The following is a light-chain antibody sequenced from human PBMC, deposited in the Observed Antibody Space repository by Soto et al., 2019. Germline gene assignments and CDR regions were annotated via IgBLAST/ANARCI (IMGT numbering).Light chain of an antibody. V-gene: IGKV3-15*01. CDR3: QQYNYWPPYT. CDR2: GGS. CDR1: QNLGSS. J-gene: IGKJ2*01. Sequence: EVVMTQSPATLSASPGERVTLSCRASQNLGSSLAWYQQRPGQAPRLLLYGGSTRATGIPARCSGSGSGTEFTVTISSLQSEDFAVYYCQQYNYWPPYTFGQGTNLEFK.